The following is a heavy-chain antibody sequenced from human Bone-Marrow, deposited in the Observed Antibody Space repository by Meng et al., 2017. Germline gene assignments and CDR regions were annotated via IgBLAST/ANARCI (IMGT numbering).Heavy chain of an antibody. Sequence: ASVKVSCKASGYTFTSYGISWVRQAPGQGLEWMGWISAYNGNTNYAQKLQGRVTMTTDTSTSTAYMELRSLRSDDTAVYYCARVWAAMVIGSNYYGMDVWGQGTTVTVSS. CDR2: ISAYNGNT. CDR3: ARVWAAMVIGSNYYGMDV. J-gene: IGHJ6*02. D-gene: IGHD5-18*01. CDR1: GYTFTSYG. V-gene: IGHV1-18*01.